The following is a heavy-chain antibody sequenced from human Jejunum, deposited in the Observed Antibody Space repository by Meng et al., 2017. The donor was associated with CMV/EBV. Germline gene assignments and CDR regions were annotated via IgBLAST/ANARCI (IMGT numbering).Heavy chain of an antibody. D-gene: IGHD2-2*02. CDR3: ARDRRRYCSSTTCYSAFDI. J-gene: IGHJ3*02. CDR2: IAYDGSKE. Sequence: YAMHWVRRAPGKGLEWVAGIAYDGSKEYYVDSVTGRFTISRDSSKNTLYLQMNSLRAEDTAVYYCARDRRRYCSSTTCYSAFDIWGQGTRVTVSS. CDR1: YA. V-gene: IGHV3-30-3*01.